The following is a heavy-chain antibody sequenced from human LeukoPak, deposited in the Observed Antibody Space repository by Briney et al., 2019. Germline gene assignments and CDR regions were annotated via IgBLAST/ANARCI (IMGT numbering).Heavy chain of an antibody. D-gene: IGHD2/OR15-2a*01. CDR3: ASCSRKSTNYQH. CDR1: GGSISGGGYY. CDR2: IYYSGST. V-gene: IGHV4-31*03. Sequence: SETLSLTCTLSGGSISGGGYYWNWIRQHPGKGLEWIGYIYYSGSTYYNPSLKSRVTISLDTSQNQFSLNLSSVTAADTAVYYCASCSRKSTNYQHWGQGTLVTVSS. J-gene: IGHJ1*01.